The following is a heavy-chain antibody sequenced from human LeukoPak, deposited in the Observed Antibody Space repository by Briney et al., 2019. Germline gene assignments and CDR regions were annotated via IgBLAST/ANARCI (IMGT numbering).Heavy chain of an antibody. D-gene: IGHD3-22*01. J-gene: IGHJ4*02. V-gene: IGHV4-39*07. CDR1: GGSISSSSYY. Sequence: SETLSLTCTVSGGSISSSSYYWGWIRQPPGKGLEWIGSIYYSGSTYYNPSLKSRVTISVDTSKNQFSLKLSSVTAADTAVYYCARDYYDSSGNRYFDYWGQGTLVTVSS. CDR2: IYYSGST. CDR3: ARDYYDSSGNRYFDY.